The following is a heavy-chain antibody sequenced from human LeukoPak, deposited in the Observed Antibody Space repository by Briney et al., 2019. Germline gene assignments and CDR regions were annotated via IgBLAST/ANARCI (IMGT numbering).Heavy chain of an antibody. Sequence: PSETLSLTCTVSGGSISSYYWSWIRQPPGKGLEWIGYIHYSGSTHYNPSLKSRVTISVDTSKNQASLKLRSVTAADTAVYYCARTTEGYAGGPGYSYYYMDVWGKGTTVTISS. V-gene: IGHV4-59*01. J-gene: IGHJ6*03. CDR2: IHYSGST. CDR1: GGSISSYY. D-gene: IGHD5-12*01. CDR3: ARTTEGYAGGPGYSYYYMDV.